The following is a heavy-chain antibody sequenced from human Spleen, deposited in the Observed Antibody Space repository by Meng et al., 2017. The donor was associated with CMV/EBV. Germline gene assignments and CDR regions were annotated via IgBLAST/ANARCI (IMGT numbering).Heavy chain of an antibody. CDR1: GDSINSNNYY. CDR3: ARDRKGSLFGLDGFDP. CDR2: ISYDGSA. J-gene: IGHJ5*02. V-gene: IGHV4-39*07. D-gene: IGHD3-16*01. Sequence: SETLSLTCTVAGDSINSNNYYWGWIRQPPGKGLEWLGTISYDGSADYTPPLKSRVTIAIDTSKNQFSLKLTSVTAADTAVYYCARDRKGSLFGLDGFDPWGQGTLVTVSS.